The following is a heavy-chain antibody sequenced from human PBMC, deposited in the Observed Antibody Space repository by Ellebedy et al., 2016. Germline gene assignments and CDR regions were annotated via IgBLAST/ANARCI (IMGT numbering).Heavy chain of an antibody. J-gene: IGHJ4*02. Sequence: GESLKISXAASGFTVSNNYMNWVRQAPGKGLEWVSVINSDAIGVTIVYADSVKGRFTISRDNSKNTVYLQMSSLRAEDRAVYYWARGRGGGGFFDYWGQGTLVTVSS. CDR1: GFTVSNNY. CDR3: ARGRGGGGFFDY. V-gene: IGHV3-66*01. D-gene: IGHD3-16*01. CDR2: INSDAIGVTI.